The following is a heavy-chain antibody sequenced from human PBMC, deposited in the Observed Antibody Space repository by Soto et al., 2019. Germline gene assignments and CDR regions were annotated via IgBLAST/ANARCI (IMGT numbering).Heavy chain of an antibody. CDR1: GGTFSSYA. Sequence: GASVKFSCTASGGTFSSYAISWLRQAPGQGLEWMGGIIPIFGTANYAQKFQGRVTITADESTSTAYMELSSLRSEDTAVYYCARVDYYDSSGYLYYFDYWGQGTLVTVSS. V-gene: IGHV1-69*13. D-gene: IGHD3-22*01. CDR3: ARVDYYDSSGYLYYFDY. J-gene: IGHJ4*02. CDR2: IIPIFGTA.